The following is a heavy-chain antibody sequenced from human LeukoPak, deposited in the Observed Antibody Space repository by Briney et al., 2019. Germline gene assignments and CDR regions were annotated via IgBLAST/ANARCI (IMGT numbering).Heavy chain of an antibody. D-gene: IGHD3-3*01. J-gene: IGHJ6*03. CDR2: FDPEDGET. Sequence: ASVKVSCKVSGYTLTELSMHWVRQAPGKGLEWMGGFDPEDGETIYAQKFQGRVTMTEDTSTDTAYMELSSLGSEDTAVYYCATVQSSSDPWRFRYYYYYMDVWGKGTTVTVSS. CDR1: GYTLTELS. V-gene: IGHV1-24*01. CDR3: ATVQSSSDPWRFRYYYYYMDV.